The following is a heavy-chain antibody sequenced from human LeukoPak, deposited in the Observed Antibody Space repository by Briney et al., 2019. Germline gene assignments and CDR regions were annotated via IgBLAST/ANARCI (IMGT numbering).Heavy chain of an antibody. D-gene: IGHD6-6*01. CDR1: GFTFSSYS. CDR3: ARSPGGSLSIAAHAGSLQY. Sequence: GGSLRLSCAASGFTFSSYSMNWVRQAPGKGLEWVSSISSSSSYIYYADSVKGRFTISRDNAKNSLYLQMNSLRAEDTAVYYCARSPGGSLSIAAHAGSLQYWGQGTLVTVSS. J-gene: IGHJ4*02. CDR2: ISSSSSYI. V-gene: IGHV3-21*01.